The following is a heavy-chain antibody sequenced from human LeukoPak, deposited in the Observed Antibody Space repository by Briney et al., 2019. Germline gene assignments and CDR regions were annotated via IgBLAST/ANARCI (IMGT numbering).Heavy chain of an antibody. Sequence: GGSLRLSCAASGFTLSNYDMHWVRQATGKGLEWVSGIGTAGDTYYSGSVKGRFTISRESAKNSLYLQMYSLRAGDTAVYYCARGTSSWYVPGWYFDLWGRGTLVTVSS. CDR3: ARGTSSWYVPGWYFDL. V-gene: IGHV3-13*01. CDR1: GFTLSNYD. J-gene: IGHJ2*01. D-gene: IGHD6-13*01. CDR2: IGTAGDT.